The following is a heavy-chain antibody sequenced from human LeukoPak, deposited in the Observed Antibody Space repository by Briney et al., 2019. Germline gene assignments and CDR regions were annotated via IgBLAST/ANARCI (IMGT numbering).Heavy chain of an antibody. J-gene: IGHJ4*02. CDR1: GFTFSSYG. CDR2: IWYDGSNK. V-gene: IGHV3-33*01. Sequence: GGSLRLSCAASGFTFSSYGMHWVRQAPGKGLEWVAVIWYDGSNKYYADSVKGRFTISRDNSKNTLYLQMNSLRAEDTAVYYCARDFGSYLGDYWGQGTLVTVSS. CDR3: ARDFGSYLGDY. D-gene: IGHD1-26*01.